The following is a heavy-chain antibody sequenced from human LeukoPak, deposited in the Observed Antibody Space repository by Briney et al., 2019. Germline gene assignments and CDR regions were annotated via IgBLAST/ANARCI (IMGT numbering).Heavy chain of an antibody. Sequence: GGSLRLSCAASGFTVSSNYMSWVRQAPGKGLGWVSVIYSGGSTYYADSVKGRFTISRDDSKNTLYLQMNSLGAEDTAVYYCASTSSGWYSYYFDYWGQGTLVTVAS. V-gene: IGHV3-66*01. CDR3: ASTSSGWYSYYFDY. D-gene: IGHD6-19*01. J-gene: IGHJ4*02. CDR1: GFTVSSNY. CDR2: IYSGGST.